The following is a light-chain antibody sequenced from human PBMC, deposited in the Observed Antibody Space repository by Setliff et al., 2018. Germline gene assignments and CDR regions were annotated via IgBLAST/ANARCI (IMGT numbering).Light chain of an antibody. V-gene: IGLV2-14*03. Sequence: QSALTQPASVSGSPGQSITISCSGTSSDVGSYDLVSWYQQHPGKAPKLIIYAVSDRPSGVSNRFSGSKSGNTASLTISGLQTEDEADYYCNSYTRSDTFVFGTGTKGTVL. CDR3: NSYTRSDTFV. CDR2: AVS. J-gene: IGLJ1*01. CDR1: SSDVGSYDL.